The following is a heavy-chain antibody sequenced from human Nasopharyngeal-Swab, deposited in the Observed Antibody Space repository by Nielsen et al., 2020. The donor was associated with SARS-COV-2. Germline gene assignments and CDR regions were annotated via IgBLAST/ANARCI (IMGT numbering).Heavy chain of an antibody. D-gene: IGHD2-21*01. CDR1: GFTVSSNY. J-gene: IGHJ3*01. CDR3: AKAVVIRTRVAFDF. Sequence: GGSLRLSCAASGFTVSSNYMSWVRQAPGKGLEWVSVIYSGGSTYYADSVKGRFTISRDNSKNTLYLQMNSLRAEDTALYYCAKAVVIRTRVAFDFWGQGTMVTVSS. CDR2: IYSGGST. V-gene: IGHV3-53*01.